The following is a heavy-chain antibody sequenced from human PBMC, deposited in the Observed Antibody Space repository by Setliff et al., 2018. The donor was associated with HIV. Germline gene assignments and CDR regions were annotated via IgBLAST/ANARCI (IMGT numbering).Heavy chain of an antibody. CDR2: ISGSGGST. Sequence: SLRLSCAASGFTFSSYAMSWVRQAPGKGLEWVSAISGSGGSTYYADSVKGRFTISKDNSMNTLYLQMNSLRAEDTAVYYCAKEGVPQWLGNSYHMDVWGKGTTVTVSS. CDR1: GFTFSSYA. CDR3: AKEGVPQWLGNSYHMDV. D-gene: IGHD6-19*01. J-gene: IGHJ6*03. V-gene: IGHV3-23*01.